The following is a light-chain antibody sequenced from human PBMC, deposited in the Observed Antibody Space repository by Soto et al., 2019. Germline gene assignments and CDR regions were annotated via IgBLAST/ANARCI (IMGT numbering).Light chain of an antibody. J-gene: IGKJ2*01. CDR2: KAS. CDR1: QGISGW. Sequence: DIRVTQSPSILSASVGDRVTITCRASQGISGWLAWYQQKPGKAPKLLIYKASTLQSGVPSRFSGGGSGTEFTLTISSLQPDDFATYYCQQYNSYHTFGQGTKLEIK. V-gene: IGKV1-5*03. CDR3: QQYNSYHT.